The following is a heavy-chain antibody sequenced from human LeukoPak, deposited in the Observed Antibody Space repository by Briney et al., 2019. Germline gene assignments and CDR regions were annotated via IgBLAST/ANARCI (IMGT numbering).Heavy chain of an antibody. Sequence: ASVKVSCKASGGTFSSYAISWVRQAPGLGLEWMGRIIPIFGTANYAQKFQGRVTITTDESTSTAYMELSSLRSEDTAVNYCARATIAVAGSFDYWGQGTLVTVSS. V-gene: IGHV1-69*05. CDR2: IIPIFGTA. J-gene: IGHJ4*02. CDR1: GGTFSSYA. D-gene: IGHD6-19*01. CDR3: ARATIAVAGSFDY.